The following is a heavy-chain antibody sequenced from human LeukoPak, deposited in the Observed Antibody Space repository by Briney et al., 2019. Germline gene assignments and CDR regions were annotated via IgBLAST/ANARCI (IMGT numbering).Heavy chain of an antibody. CDR3: ARDSLNYDILTGYFIAEYFQH. CDR1: GVSISSSNSY. CDR2: IYYSGNT. D-gene: IGHD3-9*01. Sequence: SETLSLTCTVSGVSISSSNSYWGWIRQPPGKGLEWIGSIYYSGNTYYNASLKSQVSISIDTSKNQFSLRLTSVTAADTAVYYCARDSLNYDILTGYFIAEYFQHWGQGTLVTVSS. V-gene: IGHV4-39*02. J-gene: IGHJ1*01.